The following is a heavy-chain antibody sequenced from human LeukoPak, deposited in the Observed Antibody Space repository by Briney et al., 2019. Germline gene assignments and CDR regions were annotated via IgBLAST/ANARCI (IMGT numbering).Heavy chain of an antibody. CDR2: INHSGST. CDR1: GGSISSSSYY. V-gene: IGHV4-39*07. Sequence: SETLSLTCTVSGGSISSSSYYWGWIRQPPGKGLEWIGEINHSGSTNYNPSLKSRVTISVDTSKNQFSLKLSSVTAADTAVYYCARLHLQPQPDSSSLLGWFDPWGQGTLVTVSS. J-gene: IGHJ5*02. CDR3: ARLHLQPQPDSSSLLGWFDP. D-gene: IGHD6-13*01.